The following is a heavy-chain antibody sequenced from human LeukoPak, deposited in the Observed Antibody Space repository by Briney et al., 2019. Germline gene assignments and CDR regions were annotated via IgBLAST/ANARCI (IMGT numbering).Heavy chain of an antibody. J-gene: IGHJ3*02. CDR1: GFTFSNAW. Sequence: GGSLRLSCAASGFTFSNAWTSWVRQAPGKGLEWVGRIKSKTDGGTTDYAAPVKGRFTISRDDSKNTLYLQMNSLKTEDTAVYYCTTSYYYGSGSYVWGAFDIWGQGTMVTVSS. V-gene: IGHV3-15*01. CDR3: TTSYYYGSGSYVWGAFDI. CDR2: IKSKTDGGTT. D-gene: IGHD3-10*01.